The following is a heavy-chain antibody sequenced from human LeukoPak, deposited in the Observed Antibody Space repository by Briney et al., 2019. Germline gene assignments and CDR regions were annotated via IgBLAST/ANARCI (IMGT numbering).Heavy chain of an antibody. Sequence: SETLSLTCTVSGDFVNGGAYYWSWIRQSPGKGLEWIGSIYYSGSTYYNPSLKSRVTISVDTSKNQFSLKLSSVTAADTAVYYCARQRSLMKMYYFDYWGQGTLVTVSS. V-gene: IGHV4-39*01. D-gene: IGHD2-8*01. CDR1: GDFVNGGAYY. J-gene: IGHJ4*02. CDR2: IYYSGST. CDR3: ARQRSLMKMYYFDY.